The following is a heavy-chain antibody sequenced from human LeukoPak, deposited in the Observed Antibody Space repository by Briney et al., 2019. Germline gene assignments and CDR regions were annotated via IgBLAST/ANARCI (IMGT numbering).Heavy chain of an antibody. D-gene: IGHD4-23*01. CDR3: ARGSVVLFDY. J-gene: IGHJ4*02. CDR2: ISGSGGST. Sequence: GGSLRLSCAASGFTFSSYAMSWVRQAPGKGLEWVSAISGSGGSTYYADSVEGRFTISRDNSKNTLYLQMNSLRAEDTAVYYCARGSVVLFDYWGQGTLVTVSS. CDR1: GFTFSSYA. V-gene: IGHV3-23*01.